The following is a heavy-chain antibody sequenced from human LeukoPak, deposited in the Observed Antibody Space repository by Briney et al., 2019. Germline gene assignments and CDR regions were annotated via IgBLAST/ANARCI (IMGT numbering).Heavy chain of an antibody. J-gene: IGHJ4*02. D-gene: IGHD6-19*01. V-gene: IGHV3-7*01. CDR1: GFTFSTYW. CDR2: IKQDGSDK. Sequence: GGSLRLSCAVSGFTFSTYWMTWVRQAPGKGLEWVANIKQDGSDKYYVDSVKGRFTISRDNAKNSLYLQMNSLRAEDTAIYYCARAVIAVALDHWGQGTLVTVSS. CDR3: ARAVIAVALDH.